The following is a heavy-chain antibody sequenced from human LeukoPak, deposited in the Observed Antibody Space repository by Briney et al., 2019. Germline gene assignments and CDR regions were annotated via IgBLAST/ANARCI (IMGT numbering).Heavy chain of an antibody. V-gene: IGHV4-34*12. J-gene: IGHJ4*02. Sequence: SETLSLTCAVYGGSFSGYYWSWIRQPPGRGLEWIGEIIHSGSTNYNPSLKSRVTISVDTSKNQFSLNLISVTAADTAVYYCARARGYTYGFIDYSGRGTLVTVSS. CDR2: IIHSGST. CDR1: GGSFSGYY. CDR3: ARARGYTYGFIDY. D-gene: IGHD5-18*01.